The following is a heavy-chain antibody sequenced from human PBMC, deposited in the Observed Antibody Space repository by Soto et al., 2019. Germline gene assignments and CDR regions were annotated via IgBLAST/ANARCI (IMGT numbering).Heavy chain of an antibody. Sequence: EVQLLESGGGLVQPGGSLRLSCAASGFTFRNSAMNWVRQVPGKGLEWVSAIGGGGATTFYADSLKGRFTVSRDYSKNTLYLKMNSLSVEDSAVYYCVSRGSGKYLFGLGGQGALVTVSS. V-gene: IGHV3-23*01. J-gene: IGHJ1*01. CDR3: VSRGSGKYLFGL. CDR2: IGGGGATT. CDR1: GFTFRNSA. D-gene: IGHD1-26*01.